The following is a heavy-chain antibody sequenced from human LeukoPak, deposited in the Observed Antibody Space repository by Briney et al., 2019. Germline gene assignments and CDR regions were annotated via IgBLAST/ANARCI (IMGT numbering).Heavy chain of an antibody. J-gene: IGHJ6*03. CDR3: AKFSSSARAYMDV. Sequence: GGSLRLSCAASGFTFSSYGMHWVRQAPGKGLEWVAVIWYDGSNKYYADSVKGRFTISRDNSKNTLYLQMTSLRAEDTAVYYCAKFSSSARAYMDVWGKGTTVTVSS. V-gene: IGHV3-33*06. CDR1: GFTFSSYG. CDR2: IWYDGSNK.